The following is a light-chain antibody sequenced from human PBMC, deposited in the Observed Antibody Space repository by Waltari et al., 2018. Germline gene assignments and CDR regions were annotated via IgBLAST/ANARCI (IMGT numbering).Light chain of an antibody. CDR1: QSITAH. Sequence: DIQMTQAPSSLSASVGDRVTITCRASQSITAHLNWFQQQPGRAPKLLIHTASSLQSGVPSRFSGSGSGTHFTLTISGLQPEDFANYFCQQSYITPYTFGQGTKLEIK. V-gene: IGKV1-39*01. CDR2: TAS. J-gene: IGKJ2*01. CDR3: QQSYITPYT.